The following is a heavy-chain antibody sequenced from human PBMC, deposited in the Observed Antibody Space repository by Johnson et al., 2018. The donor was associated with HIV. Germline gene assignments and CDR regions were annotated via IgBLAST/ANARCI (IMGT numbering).Heavy chain of an antibody. CDR3: ARDWGGYCSGGSCYGDAFDI. Sequence: VQLVESGGGLVQPGGSLRLSCAASGFTFSSYWMSWVRQAPGKGLEWVANMKQDGSEKFYVDSVKGRFTISRDNAKNSLYLQMNSLSAEDTAVYYCARDWGGYCSGGSCYGDAFDIWGQGTRVTVSS. V-gene: IGHV3-7*01. J-gene: IGHJ3*02. CDR1: GFTFSSYW. D-gene: IGHD2-15*01. CDR2: MKQDGSEK.